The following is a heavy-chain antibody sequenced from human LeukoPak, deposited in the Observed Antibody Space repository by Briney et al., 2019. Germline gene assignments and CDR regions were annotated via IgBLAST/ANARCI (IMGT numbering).Heavy chain of an antibody. CDR3: AREDSSGYYDSRYNWFDP. J-gene: IGHJ5*02. D-gene: IGHD3-22*01. V-gene: IGHV4-39*07. CDR2: IYYSGST. CDR1: GGSISSSSYY. Sequence: PSETLSLTCTVSGGSISSSSYYWGWIRQPPGKGLEWIGSIYYSGSTYYNPSLKSRVTISVDTSKNQFSLKLSSVTAADTAVYYCAREDSSGYYDSRYNWFDPWGQGTLVTVSS.